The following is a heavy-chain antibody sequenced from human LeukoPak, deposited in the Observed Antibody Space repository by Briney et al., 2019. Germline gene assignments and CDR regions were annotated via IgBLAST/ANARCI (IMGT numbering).Heavy chain of an antibody. V-gene: IGHV3-23*01. CDR1: GFTFSSYA. CDR3: AKDGTYSSGWYRRVDY. Sequence: GGSLRLPCAASGFTFSSYAMSWVRQAPGKGLEWVSAISGSGGSTYYADSVKGRFTISRDNSKNTLYLQMNSLRAEDTAVYYCAKDGTYSSGWYRRVDYWGQGTLVTVSS. D-gene: IGHD6-19*01. J-gene: IGHJ4*02. CDR2: ISGSGGST.